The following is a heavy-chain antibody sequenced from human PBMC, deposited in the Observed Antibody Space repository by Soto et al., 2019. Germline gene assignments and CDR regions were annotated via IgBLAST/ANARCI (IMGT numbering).Heavy chain of an antibody. CDR1: GYTFTTYY. Sequence: QVQLVQSGAEVKKPGASVKVSCETSGYTFTTYYMHWVRRAPGQGLEWMGMINPSGGSTSYAQKFQGRVTMTRDTSTRTIYMALSSLRFDGTAIYYCARRAYNYANMDVWGQGTTVTVSS. J-gene: IGHJ6*02. CDR3: ARRAYNYANMDV. V-gene: IGHV1-46*01. CDR2: INPSGGST. D-gene: IGHD5-18*01.